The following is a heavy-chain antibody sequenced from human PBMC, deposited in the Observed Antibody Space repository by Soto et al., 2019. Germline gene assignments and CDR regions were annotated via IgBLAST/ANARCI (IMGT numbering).Heavy chain of an antibody. CDR3: ALSSGYWVRAFDI. D-gene: IGHD3-22*01. CDR2: INHSGST. CDR1: GGSFSGYY. J-gene: IGHJ3*02. V-gene: IGHV4-34*01. Sequence: QVQLQQWGAGLLKPSETLSLTCAVYGGSFSGYYWSWIRQPPGKGLEWIGEINHSGSTNYNPSLKSRVTISVDTSKNQFYLKLSSVTAADTAVYYCALSSGYWVRAFDIWGQGTMVTVSS.